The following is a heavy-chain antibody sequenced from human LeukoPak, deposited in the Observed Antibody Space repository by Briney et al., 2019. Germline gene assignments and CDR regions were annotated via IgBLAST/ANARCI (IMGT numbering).Heavy chain of an antibody. CDR1: GFTFSDYS. Sequence: GGSLRLSCAASGFTFSDYSMNWVRQAPGKGLEWVSAISGSGGSTYYADSVKGRFTISRDNSKNTLYLQMNSLRAEDTAVYYCAKDRVSVEMATIGIRYFDYWGQGTLVTVSS. D-gene: IGHD5-24*01. J-gene: IGHJ4*02. CDR3: AKDRVSVEMATIGIRYFDY. V-gene: IGHV3-23*01. CDR2: ISGSGGST.